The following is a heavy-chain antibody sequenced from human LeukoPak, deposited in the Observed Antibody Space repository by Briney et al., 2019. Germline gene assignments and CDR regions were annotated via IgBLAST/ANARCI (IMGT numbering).Heavy chain of an antibody. CDR1: GFTVSSYS. J-gene: IGHJ4*02. V-gene: IGHV3-48*02. D-gene: IGHD3/OR15-3a*01. Sequence: GGSLRLSCAGSGFTVSSYSMNWVRQAPGKGLEWVSYISSSSSTIYYADSVKGRFTISRDNAKNSLYLRMNSLRDEDTAVYYCARVFGLTDYWGQGTQVTVSS. CDR2: ISSSSSTI. CDR3: ARVFGLTDY.